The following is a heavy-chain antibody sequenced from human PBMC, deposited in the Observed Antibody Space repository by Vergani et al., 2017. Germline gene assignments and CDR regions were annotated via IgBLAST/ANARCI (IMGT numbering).Heavy chain of an antibody. V-gene: IGHV3-64D*06. CDR1: GFTFSSYA. CDR2: ISSYGGST. D-gene: IGHD3-10*01. Sequence: EVQLVESGGGLVQPGGSLRLSCSASGFTFSSYAMHWVRQAPGKGLEYVSAISSYGGSTYYADSVKGRFTISRDNSKNTLYLQMSSLRAEDTAVYYCVKGGDYYYGSGSSSFDYWGQGTLVTVSS. J-gene: IGHJ4*02. CDR3: VKGGDYYYGSGSSSFDY.